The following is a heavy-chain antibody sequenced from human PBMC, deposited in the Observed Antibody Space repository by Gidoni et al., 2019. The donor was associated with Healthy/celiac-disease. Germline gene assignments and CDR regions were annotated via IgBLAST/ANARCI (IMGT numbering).Heavy chain of an antibody. CDR3: AREGATVTTSSVYYYYGMDV. V-gene: IGHV5-51*01. D-gene: IGHD4-17*01. Sequence: IIYPGDSDTRYSPSFQGQVTISADKSISTAYLQWSSLKASDTAMYYCAREGATVTTSSVYYYYGMDVWGQGTTVTVSS. J-gene: IGHJ6*02. CDR2: IYPGDSDT.